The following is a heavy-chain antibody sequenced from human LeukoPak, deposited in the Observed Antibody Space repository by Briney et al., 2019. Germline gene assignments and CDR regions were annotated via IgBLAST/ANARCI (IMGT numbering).Heavy chain of an antibody. V-gene: IGHV3-23*01. CDR3: VKDRDYDSGGYGAGAFDI. CDR1: RFTFSDYP. Sequence: PGGSLRLSCEASRFTFSDYPMSWVRQAPGKGLEWVSVISGSGGRTSYADSVKGRFIISRDNSKYTLYLQMKSLRVEDTAVYYCVKDRDYDSGGYGAGAFDIWGQGTMVTVSP. J-gene: IGHJ3*02. D-gene: IGHD3-22*01. CDR2: ISGSGGRT.